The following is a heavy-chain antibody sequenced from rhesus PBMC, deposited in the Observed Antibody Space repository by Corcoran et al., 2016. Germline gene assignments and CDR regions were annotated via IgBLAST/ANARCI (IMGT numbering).Heavy chain of an antibody. Sequence: QVQLQESGPGLVKPSETLSLTCAVSGGTVSSSNWWSWIRQPPGKGLEWIGYISVSSGSTYYNPSLKSRVTISTDTSKNQFSLKLSSVTAADTAVYYCARGTGSYFDYWGQGVLVTVSS. D-gene: IGHD3-3*01. V-gene: IGHV4-65*01. CDR3: ARGTGSYFDY. CDR1: GGTVSSSNW. CDR2: ISVSSGST. J-gene: IGHJ4*01.